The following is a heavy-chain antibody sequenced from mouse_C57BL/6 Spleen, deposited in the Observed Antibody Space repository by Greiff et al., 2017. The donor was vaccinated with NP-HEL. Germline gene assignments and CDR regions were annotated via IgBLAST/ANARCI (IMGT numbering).Heavy chain of an antibody. D-gene: IGHD1-1*01. CDR2: IYPGDGDT. CDR3: AREFITRYFDV. CDR1: GYAFSSSW. J-gene: IGHJ1*03. V-gene: IGHV1-82*01. Sequence: QVQLQQSGPELVKPGASVKISCKASGYAFSSSWMNWVKQRPGKGLEWIGRIYPGDGDTNYNGKFKGKATLTADKSSSTAYMQLSSLTSEDSAVYFCAREFITRYFDVWGTGTTVTVSS.